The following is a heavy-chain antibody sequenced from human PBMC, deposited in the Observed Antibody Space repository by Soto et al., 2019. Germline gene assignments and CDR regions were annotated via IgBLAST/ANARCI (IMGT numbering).Heavy chain of an antibody. V-gene: IGHV3-66*01. D-gene: IGHD4-17*01. Sequence: PGGSLRLSCAASGFTVSSNYMSWVRQAPGKGLEWVSVIYSGGSTYYADSVKGRFTISRDNSKNTLYLQMNSLRAEDTAVYYCAKGGVETTVVRNWFDPWGQGTLVTVSS. CDR3: AKGGVETTVVRNWFDP. CDR2: IYSGGST. J-gene: IGHJ5*02. CDR1: GFTVSSNY.